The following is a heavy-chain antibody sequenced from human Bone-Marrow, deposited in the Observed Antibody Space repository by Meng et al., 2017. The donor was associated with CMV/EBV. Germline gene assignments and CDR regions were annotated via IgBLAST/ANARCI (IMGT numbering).Heavy chain of an antibody. J-gene: IGHJ4*02. CDR1: GFTLSDYY. Sequence: GESLKISCAASGFTLSDYYMNWIRQAPGKGLEWVANIKEDGSEKYYVDSVKGRFTISRDNAKNSLYLQMNSLRAEDTAVYYCARGWSGSYGDWGRGTLVTVSS. CDR2: IKEDGSEK. CDR3: ARGWSGSYGD. V-gene: IGHV3-7*01. D-gene: IGHD1-26*01.